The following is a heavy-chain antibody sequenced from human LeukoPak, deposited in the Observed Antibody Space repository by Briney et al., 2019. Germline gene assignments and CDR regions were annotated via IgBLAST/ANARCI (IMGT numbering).Heavy chain of an antibody. D-gene: IGHD4-17*01. V-gene: IGHV4-59*01. Sequence: SETLSLTCTVSGGSISSCYWSWIRQPPGKGLEWIGYIYYSGSTNYNPSLKSRVTISVDTSKNQFSLKLSSVTAADTAVYYCARATLRRYDAFDIWGQGTMVTVSS. CDR2: IYYSGST. J-gene: IGHJ3*02. CDR3: ARATLRRYDAFDI. CDR1: GGSISSCY.